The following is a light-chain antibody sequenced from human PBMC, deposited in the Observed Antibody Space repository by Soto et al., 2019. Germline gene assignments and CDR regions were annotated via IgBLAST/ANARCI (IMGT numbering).Light chain of an antibody. CDR3: QQYNNRKT. CDR2: DAS. V-gene: IGKV3-11*01. Sequence: DIVLTQSPATLSLSPGERATLSCRASQSVSSYLAWYQQKPGQAPRLLIYDASNRATGVPPRFSGSGFGTEFTLTISSLQSEDFAVYYCQQYNNRKTFGQGTKVDIK. CDR1: QSVSSY. J-gene: IGKJ1*01.